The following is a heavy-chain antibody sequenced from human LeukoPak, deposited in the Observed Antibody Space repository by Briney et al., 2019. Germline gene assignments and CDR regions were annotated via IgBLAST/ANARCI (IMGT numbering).Heavy chain of an antibody. V-gene: IGHV4-39*01. Sequence: SETLSLTCTVSGGSISSSSYYWGWIRQPPGKGLEWIGSIYYSGSTYYNPSLKSRVTISVDTSKNQFSLKLSSVTAADTAVYYCARGRALEYWGQGTLVTVSS. J-gene: IGHJ4*02. D-gene: IGHD1-1*01. CDR2: IYYSGST. CDR3: ARGRALEY. CDR1: GGSISSSSYY.